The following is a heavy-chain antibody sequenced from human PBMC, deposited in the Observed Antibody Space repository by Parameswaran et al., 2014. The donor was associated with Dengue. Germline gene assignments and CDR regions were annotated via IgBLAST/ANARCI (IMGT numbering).Heavy chain of an antibody. CDR3: ARGSSGWLGHKFYYYYGMDV. D-gene: IGHD6-19*01. J-gene: IGHJ6*02. V-gene: IGHV4-39*07. CDR2: IYYSGST. Sequence: VRQAPGKGLEWIGSIYYSGSTYYNPSLKSRVTISVDTSKNQFSLKLSSVTAADTAVYYCARGSSGWLGHKFYYYYGMDVWGQGTTVTVSS.